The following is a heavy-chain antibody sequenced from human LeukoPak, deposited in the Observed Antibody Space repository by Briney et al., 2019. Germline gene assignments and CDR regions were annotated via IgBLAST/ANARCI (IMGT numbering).Heavy chain of an antibody. CDR3: AEGVRGIEYLDY. CDR1: GDSISSSIYY. V-gene: IGHV4-39*01. CDR2: VYYSGST. Sequence: PSETLSLTCTVSGDSISSSIYYWGWIRQPPGMGLEWIGSVYYSGSTYYNPSLKSRVTISVDTSKIQFSLRLSSVTAADTAVYYCAEGVRGIEYLDYWGQGTLVTVSS. J-gene: IGHJ4*02. D-gene: IGHD3-10*01.